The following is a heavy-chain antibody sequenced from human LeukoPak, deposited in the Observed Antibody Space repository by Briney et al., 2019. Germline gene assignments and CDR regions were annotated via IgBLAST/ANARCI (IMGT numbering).Heavy chain of an antibody. CDR3: ASRAAAGYYYMDV. Sequence: PSETLSLACTVSGGSISSYYWSWIRQPAGKGLEWIGRIYTSGSTNYNPSLKSRVTMSVDTSKNQFSLKLSSVTAADTAVYYCASRAAAGYYYMDVWGKGTTVTVSS. V-gene: IGHV4-4*07. D-gene: IGHD6-13*01. J-gene: IGHJ6*03. CDR1: GGSISSYY. CDR2: IYTSGST.